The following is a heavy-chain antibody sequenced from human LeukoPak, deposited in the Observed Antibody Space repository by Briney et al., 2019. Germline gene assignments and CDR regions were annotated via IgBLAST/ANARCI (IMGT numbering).Heavy chain of an antibody. CDR1: GFTFNIYW. Sequence: QPGGSLRLSCGASGFTFNIYWMHWVRQAPGKGLEWISYISNDARVTEYADSVKGRFTISRDNAKNTLYLQMSGLRVDDTAVYYCAKSLLTTATGTGRAFDIWGQGTMVTVSS. D-gene: IGHD1-1*01. CDR2: ISNDARVT. J-gene: IGHJ3*02. V-gene: IGHV3-74*01. CDR3: AKSLLTTATGTGRAFDI.